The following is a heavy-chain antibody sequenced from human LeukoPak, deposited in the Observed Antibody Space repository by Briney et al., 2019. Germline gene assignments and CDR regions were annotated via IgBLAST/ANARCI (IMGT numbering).Heavy chain of an antibody. D-gene: IGHD3-10*01. CDR3: VKPLLFIRGLGDN. CDR2: IKQDESEI. Sequence: PGGSLRLSCAASGFIFSDYWMSWVRQAPGKGLEWVANIKQDESEIFYVESVKGRFTISRGNAKNSLYLEMGSLRAEDTAVYYCVKPLLFIRGLGDNWGQGTLVTVSS. CDR1: GFIFSDYW. J-gene: IGHJ4*02. V-gene: IGHV3-7*01.